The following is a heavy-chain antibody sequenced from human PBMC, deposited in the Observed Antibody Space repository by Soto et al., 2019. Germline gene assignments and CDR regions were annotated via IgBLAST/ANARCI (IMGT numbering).Heavy chain of an antibody. CDR1: GYTLTELS. Sequence: ASVKVSCKVSGYTLTELSMHWVRQAPGKGLEWMGGFDPEDGETIYAQKFQGRVTMTEDTSTDTAYMELSSLRSEDTAVYYCATGMYNWNPTAFDYWGQGTLVTVSS. CDR3: ATGMYNWNPTAFDY. CDR2: FDPEDGET. J-gene: IGHJ4*02. D-gene: IGHD1-20*01. V-gene: IGHV1-24*01.